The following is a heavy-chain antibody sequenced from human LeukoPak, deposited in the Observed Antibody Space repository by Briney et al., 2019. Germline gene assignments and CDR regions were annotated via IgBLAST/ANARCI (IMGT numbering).Heavy chain of an antibody. CDR3: AREIGGALHYFDY. Sequence: ASVGVSCKASGYTFTGYYIHWVRQAPGQGLEWMGWINPNSGGPNYAQKFQGRVTMTRDTSISTAYMEMSRLRSDDTAVYYCAREIGGALHYFDYWGQGTLVTVSS. J-gene: IGHJ4*02. V-gene: IGHV1-2*02. D-gene: IGHD1-26*01. CDR1: GYTFTGYY. CDR2: INPNSGGP.